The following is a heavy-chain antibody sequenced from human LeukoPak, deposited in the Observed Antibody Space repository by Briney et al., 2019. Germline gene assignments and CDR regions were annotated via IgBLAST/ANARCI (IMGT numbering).Heavy chain of an antibody. CDR3: ARDLGYTANNWFDP. J-gene: IGHJ5*02. CDR1: GYTFIGYY. CDR2: INPNSGGT. V-gene: IGHV1-2*02. Sequence: GASVKVSCKASGYTFIGYYMHWVRQAPRQGLEWMGWINPNSGGTNFAQKFQGRVTMTRDTSISTAYMELSRLTSDDTAVYYCARDLGYTANNWFDPWGQGTLVTVSS. D-gene: IGHD2-2*02.